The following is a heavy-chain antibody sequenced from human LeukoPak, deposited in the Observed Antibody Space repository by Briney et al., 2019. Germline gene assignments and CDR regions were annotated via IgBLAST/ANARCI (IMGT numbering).Heavy chain of an antibody. J-gene: IGHJ4*02. Sequence: SETLSLTYTVSGGSISSYYWSWIRQPPGKGLEWIGEINHSGSTNYNPSLKSRVTISVDTSKNQFSLKLSSVTAADTAVYYCARFAKERYSSGSTTFDYWGQGTLVTVSS. CDR3: ARFAKERYSSGSTTFDY. V-gene: IGHV4-34*01. D-gene: IGHD6-19*01. CDR2: INHSGST. CDR1: GGSISSYY.